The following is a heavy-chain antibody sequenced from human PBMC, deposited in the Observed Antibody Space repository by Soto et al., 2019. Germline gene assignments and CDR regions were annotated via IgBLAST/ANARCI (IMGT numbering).Heavy chain of an antibody. CDR2: MNPNSGNT. Sequence: ASVKVSCKSSGYTVTSYDINWVRQATGQGLEWMGWMNPNSGNTGYAQKFQGRVTITRNTSINTAYMELSSLRSEDTAVYYCASHYYGSESHDAFDIWGQGTMVTVSS. CDR1: GYTVTSYD. V-gene: IGHV1-8*01. CDR3: ASHYYGSESHDAFDI. J-gene: IGHJ3*02. D-gene: IGHD3-10*01.